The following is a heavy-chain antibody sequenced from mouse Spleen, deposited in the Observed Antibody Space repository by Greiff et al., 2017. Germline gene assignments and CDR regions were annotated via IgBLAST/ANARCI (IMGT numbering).Heavy chain of an antibody. CDR3: ARQGGSITTAYYAMDY. D-gene: IGHD1-1*01. J-gene: IGHJ4*01. CDR2: ISSGGSYT. V-gene: IGHV5-9-3*01. Sequence: EVQLVESGGGLVKPGGSLKLSCAASGFTFSSYAMSWVRQTPEKRLEWVATISSGGSYTYYPDSVKGRFTISRDNAKNTLYLQMSSLRSEDTAMYYCARQGGSITTAYYAMDYWGQGTSVTVSS. CDR1: GFTFSSYA.